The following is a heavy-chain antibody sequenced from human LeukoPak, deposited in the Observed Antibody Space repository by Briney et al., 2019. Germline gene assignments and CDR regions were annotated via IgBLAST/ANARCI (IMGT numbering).Heavy chain of an antibody. Sequence: SETLSLTCTVSGGSISSYYWGWIRQPPGKGLEWIGSIYYSESTYQSPSLKSRVTISVDTSKNQFSLKLSSVTAADTAVYYCARIPTVTFFDYWGQGTLVTVSS. D-gene: IGHD4-17*01. CDR2: IYYSEST. V-gene: IGHV4-39*07. J-gene: IGHJ4*02. CDR1: GGSISSYY. CDR3: ARIPTVTFFDY.